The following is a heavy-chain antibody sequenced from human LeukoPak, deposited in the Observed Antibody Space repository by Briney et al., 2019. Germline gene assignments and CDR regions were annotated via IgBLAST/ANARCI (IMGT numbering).Heavy chain of an antibody. Sequence: SETLSLTCTVSGGSISISSYYWGWIRQSPGKGLEWIGSIHYTGSTYYNPSLKSPVTISVDTSKNHFSLKLSFVTAADTAVYYCARDGGPYYDLLTGYYNLDYFDYWGQGTLVTVSS. CDR1: GGSISISSYY. CDR3: ARDGGPYYDLLTGYYNLDYFDY. J-gene: IGHJ4*02. V-gene: IGHV4-39*07. D-gene: IGHD3-9*01. CDR2: IHYTGST.